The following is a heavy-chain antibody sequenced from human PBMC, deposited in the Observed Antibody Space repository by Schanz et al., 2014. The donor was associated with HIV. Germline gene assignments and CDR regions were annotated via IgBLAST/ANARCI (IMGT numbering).Heavy chain of an antibody. CDR3: AKVAIHSSGWLPFDY. J-gene: IGHJ4*02. D-gene: IGHD6-19*01. CDR2: IYSAGTT. CDR1: GFSFDSFG. V-gene: IGHV3-NL1*01. Sequence: QVQLVESGGGVVQPGRSLRLSCVASGFSFDSFGMHWVRQAPGKGLEWVSIIYSAGTTYYTDSVKGRFTISRDNSKNTLYLQMNSLGAEDTAVYYCAKVAIHSSGWLPFDYWGQGTLVTVSS.